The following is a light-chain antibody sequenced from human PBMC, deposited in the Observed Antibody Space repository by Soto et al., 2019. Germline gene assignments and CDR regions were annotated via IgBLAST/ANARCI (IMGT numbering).Light chain of an antibody. Sequence: DIQMTQSPSSLSASVGDRVTITCRASQSISSYLNWYQQKTGKXXKXXIYAASSLQSGVPSRFSVIVSGTDLTLTISSLQPEDGATYYGQQSYSTPRTFGQGTKVDIK. V-gene: IGKV1-39*01. J-gene: IGKJ1*01. CDR1: QSISSY. CDR3: QQSYSTPRT. CDR2: AAS.